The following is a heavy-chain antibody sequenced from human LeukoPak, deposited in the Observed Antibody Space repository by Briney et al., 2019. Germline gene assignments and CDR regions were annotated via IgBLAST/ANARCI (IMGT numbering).Heavy chain of an antibody. V-gene: IGHV3-74*01. CDR2: INSDGSST. J-gene: IGHJ5*02. Sequence: PGGSLRLSCAASGLRFSSYWMHWVRQAPGKGLVWVSRINSDGSSTIYADSVKGRFTISRDNAKNTLHLQMNSLRVEDTAVYYRAGFYSGWSWGQGTLITVSS. CDR3: AGFYSGWS. D-gene: IGHD6-19*01. CDR1: GLRFSSYW.